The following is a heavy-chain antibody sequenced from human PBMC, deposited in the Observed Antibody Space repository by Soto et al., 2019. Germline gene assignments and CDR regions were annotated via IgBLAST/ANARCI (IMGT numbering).Heavy chain of an antibody. CDR2: IIPIFGTA. Sequence: SVKVSCKASGGTFSSYAISWVRQAPGQGLEWMGGIIPIFGTANYAQKFQGRVTITADESTGTAYMELSSLRSEDTAVYYCARDRQGRIKLWLRPAPDYYYRMDVWGQGTTVTVSS. D-gene: IGHD5-18*01. CDR1: GGTFSSYA. J-gene: IGHJ6*02. V-gene: IGHV1-69*13. CDR3: ARDRQGRIKLWLRPAPDYYYRMDV.